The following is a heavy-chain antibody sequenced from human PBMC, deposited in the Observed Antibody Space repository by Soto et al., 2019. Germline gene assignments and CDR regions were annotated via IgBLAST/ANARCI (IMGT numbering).Heavy chain of an antibody. V-gene: IGHV3-15*01. CDR1: GFAFKYAR. D-gene: IGHD3-16*01. J-gene: IGHJ3*01. Sequence: LRLSCAASGFAFKYARMTWVRQAPGKGLEWVGHIRSNIDGATTAYAAPVKGRFTISRDESKNTVDLQMNSLITEDTAVYYCTTDWGSGTHYARAFDVWGQGTMVTVSS. CDR3: TTDWGSGTHYARAFDV. CDR2: IRSNIDGATT.